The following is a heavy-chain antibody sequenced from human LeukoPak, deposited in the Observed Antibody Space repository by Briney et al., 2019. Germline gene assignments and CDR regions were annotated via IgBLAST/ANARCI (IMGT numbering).Heavy chain of an antibody. V-gene: IGHV4-61*02. J-gene: IGHJ6*03. CDR1: GGSISSGSYH. CDR3: ARDPDCGNNYYYYMDV. D-gene: IGHD4/OR15-4a*01. Sequence: PSQTLSLTCTVSGGSISSGSYHWSWIRQPAGKGLEWIGRIYTSGSTNYNPSLKSRVTISVDTSKNQFSLKLSSVTAADPALYFCARDPDCGNNYYYYMDVWGKGTTVTVSS. CDR2: IYTSGST.